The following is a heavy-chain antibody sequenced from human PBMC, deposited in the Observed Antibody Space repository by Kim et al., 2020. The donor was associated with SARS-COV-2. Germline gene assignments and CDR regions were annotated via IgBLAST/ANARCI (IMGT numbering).Heavy chain of an antibody. V-gene: IGHV4-34*01. J-gene: IGHJ4*02. CDR2: INHSGST. D-gene: IGHD5-12*01. CDR1: GGSFSGYY. Sequence: SETLSLTCAVYGGSFSGYYWSWIRQPPGKGLEWIGEINHSGSTNYNPSLKSRVTISVDTSKNQFSLKLSSVTAADTAVYYCARERGYEKTKIFDYWGQGTLVTVSS. CDR3: ARERGYEKTKIFDY.